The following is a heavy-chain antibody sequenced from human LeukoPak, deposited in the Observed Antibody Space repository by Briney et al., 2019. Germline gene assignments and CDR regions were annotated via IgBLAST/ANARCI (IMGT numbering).Heavy chain of an antibody. V-gene: IGHV1-69*05. CDR2: IIPIFGTA. Sequence: GASVKVSCKASGGTFTSYAISWVRQAPGQGLEWMGGIIPIFGTANYAQKFQGRVTITTDESTSTAYMELISLRSEDTGVYYCASSPRYNWNDFQNWFDPWGQGTLVTVSS. CDR3: ASSPRYNWNDFQNWFDP. CDR1: GGTFTSYA. D-gene: IGHD1-1*01. J-gene: IGHJ5*02.